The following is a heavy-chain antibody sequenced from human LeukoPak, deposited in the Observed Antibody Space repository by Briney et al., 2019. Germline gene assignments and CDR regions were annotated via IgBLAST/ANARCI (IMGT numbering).Heavy chain of an antibody. V-gene: IGHV3-53*01. CDR1: GFTVSSNY. J-gene: IGHJ6*02. D-gene: IGHD1-14*01. Sequence: GGSLRLSCAASGFTVSSNYMSWVRQAPGKGLEWVSVIYSGGSTYYADSVKGRFTISRDNSKNTLYLQMNSLRVEDTAVFYCAKGMSGEPSFYGMDVWGQGTTVTVSS. CDR2: IYSGGST. CDR3: AKGMSGEPSFYGMDV.